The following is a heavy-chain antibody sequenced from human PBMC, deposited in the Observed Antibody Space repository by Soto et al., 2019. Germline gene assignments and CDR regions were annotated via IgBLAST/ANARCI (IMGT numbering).Heavy chain of an antibody. CDR1: GFTVSSNY. Sequence: GGSLRLSCAASGFTVSSNYMSWVRQAPGKGLEWVSVIHSCGSTYYADSVKGRFTISRDNSKNTLYLQMNSLRAEDTAVYYCARSRLAVAGSVYFDYWGQGTLVTVSS. D-gene: IGHD6-19*01. CDR3: ARSRLAVAGSVYFDY. CDR2: IHSCGST. J-gene: IGHJ4*02. V-gene: IGHV3-66*03.